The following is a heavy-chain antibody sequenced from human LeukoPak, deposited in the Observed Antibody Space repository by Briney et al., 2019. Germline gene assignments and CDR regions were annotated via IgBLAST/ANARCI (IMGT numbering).Heavy chain of an antibody. CDR1: GGSISSSSYY. Sequence: PSETLSLTCTVSGGSISSSSYYWGWIRQPPGKGLEWIGSIYYSGSTYYNPSLKSRVTISVDTSKNQFSLKLSSVTAADTAVYYCARLRSSWYYFDYWGQGTLVTASS. CDR3: ARLRSSWYYFDY. D-gene: IGHD6-13*01. J-gene: IGHJ4*02. CDR2: IYYSGST. V-gene: IGHV4-39*01.